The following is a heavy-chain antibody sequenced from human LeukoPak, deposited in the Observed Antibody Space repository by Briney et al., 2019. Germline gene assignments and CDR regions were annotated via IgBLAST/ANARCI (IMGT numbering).Heavy chain of an antibody. CDR3: ASPPSGDGGSFEY. J-gene: IGHJ4*02. CDR1: GGTLSTYA. V-gene: IGHV1-69*01. Sequence: SVKVSCKASGGTLSTYAISWVRQAPGQGLEWMGGIVPMFNTTNYAQEFQGRVTITADESTSTAYMELSSLRSDDTAVYYCASPPSGDGGSFEYWGQGTLVTVSS. D-gene: IGHD3-10*01. CDR2: IVPMFNTT.